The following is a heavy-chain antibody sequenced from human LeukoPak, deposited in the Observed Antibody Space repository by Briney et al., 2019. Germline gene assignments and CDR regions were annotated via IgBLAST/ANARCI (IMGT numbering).Heavy chain of an antibody. J-gene: IGHJ4*02. CDR3: ARASVRGDSSGYYNY. CDR1: GGTFSSYA. Sequence: ASVKVSCKASGGTFSSYAISWVRQAPGQGLEWMGGIIPIFGTASYAQKFQGRVTITTDESTSTAYMELSSLRSEDTAVYYCARASVRGDSSGYYNYWGQGTLVTVSS. D-gene: IGHD3-22*01. CDR2: IIPIFGTA. V-gene: IGHV1-69*05.